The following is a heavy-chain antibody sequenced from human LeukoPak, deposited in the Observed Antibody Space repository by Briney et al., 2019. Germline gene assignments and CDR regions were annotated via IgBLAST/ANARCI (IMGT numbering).Heavy chain of an antibody. CDR1: GFTFSDHY. J-gene: IGHJ4*02. Sequence: GSLRLSCAASGFTFSDHYMDWVRQAPGKGLEWIGEINHSGSTTYNPSLKSRVTISVDMSKNQFSLKLSSVTAADTAIYYCARGRAPENWGQGTLVTVSS. CDR2: INHSGST. V-gene: IGHV4-34*01. CDR3: ARGRAPEN.